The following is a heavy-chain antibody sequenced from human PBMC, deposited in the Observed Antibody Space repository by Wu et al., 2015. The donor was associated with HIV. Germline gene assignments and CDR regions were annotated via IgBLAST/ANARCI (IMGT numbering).Heavy chain of an antibody. CDR3: ARVIHRRLPAAGTDYYYYGMDV. D-gene: IGHD6-13*01. J-gene: IGHJ6*02. CDR2: MNPNSGNT. Sequence: QVQLVQSGAEVKKPGASVKVSCKASGYTFTTYDINWVRQATGQGLEWMGWMNPNSGNTGYAQMFQGRVTMTRNTSISTAYMELSSLTSEDTALYYCARVIHRRLPAAGTDYYYYGMDVWGQGTTGHRLL. V-gene: IGHV1-8*01. CDR1: GYTFTTYD.